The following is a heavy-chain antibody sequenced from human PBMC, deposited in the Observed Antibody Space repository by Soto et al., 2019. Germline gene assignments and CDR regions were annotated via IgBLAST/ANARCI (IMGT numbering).Heavy chain of an antibody. Sequence: SETLSLTCAVYGGSFSGYYWSWIRQPPGKGLEWIGEINHSGSTNYNPSLKSRVTISVDTSKNQFSLKLSSVTAADTAVYYCARVSPFMVRGVINPYYYYYYMDVWGKGTTVTVSS. CDR1: GGSFSGYY. CDR3: ARVSPFMVRGVINPYYYYYYMDV. CDR2: INHSGST. V-gene: IGHV4-34*01. D-gene: IGHD3-10*01. J-gene: IGHJ6*03.